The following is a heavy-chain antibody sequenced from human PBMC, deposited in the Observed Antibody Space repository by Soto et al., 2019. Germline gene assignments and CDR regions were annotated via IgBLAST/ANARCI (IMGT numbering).Heavy chain of an antibody. V-gene: IGHV3-23*01. CDR1: GFTFGSYA. J-gene: IGHJ4*02. CDR2: ISGSGGST. CDR3: AKRTTGTYFDY. D-gene: IGHD1-1*01. Sequence: EVQLLESGGGLVQPGGSLRLSCAASGFTFGSYAMNWVRQAPGKGLEWVSVISGSGGSTYYADSVKGRFTISRDNSKNTLYLQMNSLRAEDTAVYYCAKRTTGTYFDYWGQGTLVTVSS.